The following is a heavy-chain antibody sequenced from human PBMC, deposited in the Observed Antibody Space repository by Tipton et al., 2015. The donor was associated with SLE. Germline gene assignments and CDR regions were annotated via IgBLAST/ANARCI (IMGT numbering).Heavy chain of an antibody. V-gene: IGHV3-7*01. CDR3: ARDQSRLRYFDWLSYGMDV. CDR2: IKQDGSEK. CDR1: GFTFSSYW. J-gene: IGHJ6*02. D-gene: IGHD3-9*01. Sequence: GSLRLSCAASGFTFSSYWMSWVRQAPGKGLEWVANIKQDGSEKYYVDSVKGRFTISRDNAKNSLYLQMNSPRAEDTAVYYCARDQSRLRYFDWLSYGMDVWGQGTTVTVSS.